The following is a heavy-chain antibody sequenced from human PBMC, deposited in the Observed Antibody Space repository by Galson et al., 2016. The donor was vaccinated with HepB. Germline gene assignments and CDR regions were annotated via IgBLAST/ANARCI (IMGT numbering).Heavy chain of an antibody. D-gene: IGHD4-11*01. Sequence: CAISGDSVFSTSVAWNWIRQSPSRGLEWLGRTYYRSKWYNNYAVSVKSRITVSLDTSKNQFSLKLYSVTAADTAVYYCAGDQGNYQAAFNIWGQGTTVTVSS. CDR2: TYYRSKWYN. V-gene: IGHV6-1*01. CDR1: GDSVFSTSVA. CDR3: AGDQGNYQAAFNI. J-gene: IGHJ3*02.